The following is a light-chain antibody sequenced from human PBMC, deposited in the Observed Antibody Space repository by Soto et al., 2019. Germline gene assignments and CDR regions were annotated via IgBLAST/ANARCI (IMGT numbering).Light chain of an antibody. CDR1: SSDVGGYNY. CDR3: NSYTSSSTVV. V-gene: IGLV2-14*01. CDR2: GVT. Sequence: QSALTQPASVSGSPGQSITISCTGTSSDVGGYNYVSWYQQHPGKAPKLMIYGVTNRPSGVSSRFSGSRSGNTASLTISGLQAEDEAEYFCNSYTSSSTVVFGTGTKVTAL. J-gene: IGLJ1*01.